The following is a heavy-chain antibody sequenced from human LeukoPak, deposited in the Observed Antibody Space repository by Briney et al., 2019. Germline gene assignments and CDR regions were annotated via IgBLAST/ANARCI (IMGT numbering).Heavy chain of an antibody. D-gene: IGHD3-22*01. CDR1: GGSISSGGYS. V-gene: IGHV4-30-2*01. CDR2: IYHSGST. Sequence: PSETLSLTCTVSGGSISSGGYSWSWIRQPPGKGLEWIGYIYHSGSTYYNPSLKSRVTISVDRSKNQFSLKLSSVTAADTAVYYCARGRGMYYDSSGYYDHWGQGTLVTVSS. J-gene: IGHJ5*02. CDR3: ARGRGMYYDSSGYYDH.